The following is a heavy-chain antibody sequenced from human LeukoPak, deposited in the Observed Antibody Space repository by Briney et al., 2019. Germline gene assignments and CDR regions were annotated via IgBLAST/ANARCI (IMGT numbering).Heavy chain of an antibody. V-gene: IGHV3-7*01. CDR3: ATYTHWVAGDV. J-gene: IGHJ6*02. D-gene: IGHD3-16*01. CDR1: GLTFSETW. Sequence: GGSLTLSCAASGLTFSETWMSWVRQAPGQGLEWVAAIKEDGSEKDYVDSVKGRFTISRDNAKNSLYLQMNSLRAEDTAVYYCATYTHWVAGDVWPQETSVSVFS. CDR2: IKEDGSEK.